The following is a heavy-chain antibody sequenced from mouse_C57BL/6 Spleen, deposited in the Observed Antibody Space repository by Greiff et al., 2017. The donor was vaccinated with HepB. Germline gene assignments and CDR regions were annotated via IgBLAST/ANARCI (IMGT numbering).Heavy chain of an antibody. Sequence: EVQLQQSGPELVKPGASVKISCKASGYTFTDYYMNWVKQSHGKSLEWIGDINPNNGGTSYNQKFKGKATLTVDKSSSTAYMELRSLTSEDSAVYYCARLWVAYWGQGTLVTVSA. J-gene: IGHJ3*01. V-gene: IGHV1-26*01. CDR2: INPNNGGT. CDR3: ARLWVAY. CDR1: GYTFTDYY.